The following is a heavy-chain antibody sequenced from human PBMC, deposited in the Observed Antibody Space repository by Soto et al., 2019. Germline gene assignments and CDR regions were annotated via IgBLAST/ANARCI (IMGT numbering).Heavy chain of an antibody. D-gene: IGHD3-10*01. V-gene: IGHV3-9*01. CDR1: GFTFDDYA. Sequence: EVQLVESGGGLVQPGRSLRLSCAASGFTFDDYAMHWVRQAPGKGLEWVSGISWNSGSIGYADSVKGRFTISRDNAKKSLYLQMNSLRAEDTALYYCAKALRLGFGELVRGYFGYWGQGTLVTVSS. CDR2: ISWNSGSI. CDR3: AKALRLGFGELVRGYFGY. J-gene: IGHJ4*02.